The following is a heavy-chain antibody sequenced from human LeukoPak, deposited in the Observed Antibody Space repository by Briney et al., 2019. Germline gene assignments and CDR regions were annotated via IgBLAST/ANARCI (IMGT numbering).Heavy chain of an antibody. Sequence: GGSLRVSCAASGFTFSDYSMNWVRQAPGKGLEWVSYIDGSGDTIYYADSVKGRFTISRDNAKNSLDLQMNSLRDEDTAVYYCSRRFDCWGQGTLVTVSS. J-gene: IGHJ4*02. CDR1: GFTFSDYS. V-gene: IGHV3-48*02. CDR2: IDGSGDTI. CDR3: SRRFDC.